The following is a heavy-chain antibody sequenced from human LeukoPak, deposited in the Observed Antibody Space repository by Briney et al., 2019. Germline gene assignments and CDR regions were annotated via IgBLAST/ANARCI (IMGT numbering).Heavy chain of an antibody. Sequence: GGSLRLSCTVSGFIVGNNYMNWLRQAPGRGLEWVSLIYSGGSTHYADSVKGRFTISRDNSKNTLYLQMNSLRTEDTAVYYCARDTPGIAESVSGGWGQGTLVTVSS. CDR3: ARDTPGIAESVSGG. J-gene: IGHJ4*02. CDR2: IYSGGST. D-gene: IGHD6-13*01. CDR1: GFIVGNNY. V-gene: IGHV3-53*01.